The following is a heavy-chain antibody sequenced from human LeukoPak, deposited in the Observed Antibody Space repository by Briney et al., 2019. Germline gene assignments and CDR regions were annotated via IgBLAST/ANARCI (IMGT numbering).Heavy chain of an antibody. V-gene: IGHV3-74*01. CDR1: GFTFSSYE. Sequence: GGSLRLSCAASGFTFSSYEMNWVRQAPGKGLVWVSGINHLGTATYYADSVKGRFTISRDNAKNTVSLQMNSLKTEDTAVYYCTRVHDYSNYVLDYWGQGTLVTVSS. J-gene: IGHJ4*02. CDR3: TRVHDYSNYVLDY. CDR2: INHLGTAT. D-gene: IGHD4-11*01.